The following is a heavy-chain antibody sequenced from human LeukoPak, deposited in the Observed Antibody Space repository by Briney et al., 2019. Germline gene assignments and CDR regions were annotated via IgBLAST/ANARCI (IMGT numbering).Heavy chain of an antibody. CDR3: GRLVPAAIGYHDAFDI. Sequence: SVKVSCQASGCTFTSYAISWVRQAPGQGLEWMGGIIPIFGTANYAQKFQGRVTITADGTTSTAYMELSSMRSEDTAVYYCGRLVPAAIGYHDAFDIWGQGTMVTVSS. D-gene: IGHD2-2*02. J-gene: IGHJ3*02. CDR1: GCTFTSYA. V-gene: IGHV1-69*13. CDR2: IIPIFGTA.